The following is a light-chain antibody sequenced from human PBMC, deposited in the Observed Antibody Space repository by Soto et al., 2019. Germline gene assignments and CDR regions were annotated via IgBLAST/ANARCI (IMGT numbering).Light chain of an antibody. V-gene: IGLV2-8*01. CDR3: SSYVGKDNSLV. J-gene: IGLJ1*01. Sequence: QSALTQPPSASGSPGQSVTISCTGTTNDVGGYTYVSWYQQHPGKAPKLMIYEVSKRPSGVPDRFSGSRSGNTASLIVSGLQAEDEADYYCSSYVGKDNSLVXGPXTKLTVL. CDR1: TNDVGGYTY. CDR2: EVS.